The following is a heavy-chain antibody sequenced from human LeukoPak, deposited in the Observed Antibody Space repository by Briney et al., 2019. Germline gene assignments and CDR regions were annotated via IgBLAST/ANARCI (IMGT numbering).Heavy chain of an antibody. Sequence: PSETLSLTCTVSGGSISSYYWSWIRQPPGKGLEWIGYIYYSGSTNYNPSLKSRVTISVDTSKNQFSLKLSSVTAADTAVYYCARMGGYSSGWLNWFDPWGQGTLVTVSS. CDR2: IYYSGST. D-gene: IGHD6-19*01. CDR3: ARMGGYSSGWLNWFDP. CDR1: GGSISSYY. V-gene: IGHV4-59*08. J-gene: IGHJ5*02.